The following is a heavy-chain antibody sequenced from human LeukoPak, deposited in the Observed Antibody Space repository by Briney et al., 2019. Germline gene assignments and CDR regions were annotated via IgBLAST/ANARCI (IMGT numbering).Heavy chain of an antibody. D-gene: IGHD3-16*01. CDR1: GGSISSGGYY. CDR2: IYYSGST. V-gene: IGHV4-31*03. J-gene: IGHJ4*02. Sequence: KPSQTLSLTCTVSGGSISSGGYYWSWIRQHPGKGLEWIGYIYYSGSTYYNPSLKSRVTISVDTSKNQFSLKLSSVTAADTALYYCASLVWGAYYFDYWGQGTLATVSS. CDR3: ASLVWGAYYFDY.